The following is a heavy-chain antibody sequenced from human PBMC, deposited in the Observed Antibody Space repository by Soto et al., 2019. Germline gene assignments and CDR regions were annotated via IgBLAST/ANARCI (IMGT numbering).Heavy chain of an antibody. CDR2: IIPILGIA. CDR3: ARDRITIFGVVAPDDAFDI. V-gene: IGHV1-69*04. CDR1: GGTFSSYT. J-gene: IGHJ3*02. D-gene: IGHD3-3*01. Sequence: VASVKVSCKASGGTFSSYTISWVRQAPGQGLEWMGRIIPILGIANYAQKFQGRVTITADKSTSTAYMELSSLRSEDTAVYYCARDRITIFGVVAPDDAFDIWGQGTMVTVSS.